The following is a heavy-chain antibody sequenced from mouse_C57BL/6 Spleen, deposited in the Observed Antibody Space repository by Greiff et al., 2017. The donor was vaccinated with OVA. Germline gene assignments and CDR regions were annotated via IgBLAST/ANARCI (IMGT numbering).Heavy chain of an antibody. D-gene: IGHD1-1*01. CDR1: GYTFTSYW. CDR2: IDPSDSYT. J-gene: IGHJ1*03. CDR3: ARHYGRSWGYFDV. Sequence: QVQLKQPGAELVMPGASVKLSCKASGYTFTSYWMHWVKQRPGQGLEWIGEIDPSDSYTNYNQKFKGKSTLTVDKSSSTAYMQLSSLTSEDSAVYYCARHYGRSWGYFDVWGTGTTVTVSS. V-gene: IGHV1-69*01.